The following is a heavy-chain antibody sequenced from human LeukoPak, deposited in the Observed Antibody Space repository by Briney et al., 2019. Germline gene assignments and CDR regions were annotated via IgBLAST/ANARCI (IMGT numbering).Heavy chain of an antibody. D-gene: IGHD6-19*01. CDR2: IRYDGSNK. Sequence: GGSLRLSCAASGFTFSSYGMHWVRQAPGKGLEWVAFIRYDGSNKYYADSVKGRFTISRDNSKNTLYLQMNSLRAEDTAVYYCARTRSSGWNYFDYWGQGTLVTVSS. CDR3: ARTRSSGWNYFDY. CDR1: GFTFSSYG. V-gene: IGHV3-30*02. J-gene: IGHJ4*02.